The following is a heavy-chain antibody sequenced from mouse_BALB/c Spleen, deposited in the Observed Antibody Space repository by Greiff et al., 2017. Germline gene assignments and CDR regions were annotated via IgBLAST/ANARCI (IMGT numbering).Heavy chain of an antibody. D-gene: IGHD2-1*01. CDR1: GFTFNTYA. CDR3: VRDGNYGGAMDY. J-gene: IGHJ4*01. Sequence: EVHLVESGGGLVQPKGSLKLSCAASGFTFNTYAMTWVRQAPGKGLEWVARIRSKSNNYATYYADSVKDRFTISRDDSQSMLYLQMNNLKTEDTAMYYCVRDGNYGGAMDYWGQGTSVTVSS. V-gene: IGHV10-1*02. CDR2: IRSKSNNYAT.